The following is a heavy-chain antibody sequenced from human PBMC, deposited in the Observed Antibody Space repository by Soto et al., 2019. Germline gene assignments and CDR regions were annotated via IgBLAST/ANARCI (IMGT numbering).Heavy chain of an antibody. V-gene: IGHV4-61*01. J-gene: IGHJ6*02. Sequence: PSETLSLTCPVSRGSVSSGSYNWSWVRKPPGKGLEWIGNIFFTGSTHYNPSLENRVTLSVDTSRNQFSLTVTSVTAADTAVYYCARDGHGMDVWGQGTTVTVSS. CDR2: IFFTGST. CDR1: RGSVSSGSYN. CDR3: ARDGHGMDV.